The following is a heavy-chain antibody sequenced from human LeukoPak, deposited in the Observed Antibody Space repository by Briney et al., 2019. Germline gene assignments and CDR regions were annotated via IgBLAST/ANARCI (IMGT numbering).Heavy chain of an antibody. Sequence: SETLSLTCTVSGGSISSSSYYWSWIRQPPGKGLEWTGEINHSGSTNYNPSLKSRVTISVDTSKNQFSLKLSSVTAADTAVYYCARGVYSSSYFDYWGQGTLVTVSS. J-gene: IGHJ4*02. D-gene: IGHD6-6*01. V-gene: IGHV4-39*07. CDR1: GGSISSSSYY. CDR3: ARGVYSSSYFDY. CDR2: INHSGST.